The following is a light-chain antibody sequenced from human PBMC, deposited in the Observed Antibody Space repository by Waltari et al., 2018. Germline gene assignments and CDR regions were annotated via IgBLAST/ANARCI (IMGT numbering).Light chain of an antibody. V-gene: IGLV1-40*01. CDR2: GVN. Sequence: QSVLTQPPSVSVSPGQRVTISCTGSGSNIGAGSDVHWYRQLPGKAPTLLIYGVNCRRPGVSDRFSGAQFDNPASLAIDGLQADDEADYYCQSYDTTLSVVFGGGTKLTVL. CDR1: GSNIGAGSD. CDR3: QSYDTTLSVV. J-gene: IGLJ2*01.